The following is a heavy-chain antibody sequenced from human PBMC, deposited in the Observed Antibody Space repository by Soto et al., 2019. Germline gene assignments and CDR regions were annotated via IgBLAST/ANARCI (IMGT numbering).Heavy chain of an antibody. CDR3: ARDDTIFGVDYYGMDV. V-gene: IGHV1-18*04. CDR2: ISAYNGNT. J-gene: IGHJ6*02. D-gene: IGHD3-3*01. CDR1: GYTFTSYG. Sequence: QVQLVQSGAEVKKPGASVKVSCKASGYTFTSYGISWMRQAPGQGLEWMGWISAYNGNTNYAQKLQGRVTMTTDTSTSTAYMELRSLRSDDTAVYYCARDDTIFGVDYYGMDVWGQGTTVTVSS.